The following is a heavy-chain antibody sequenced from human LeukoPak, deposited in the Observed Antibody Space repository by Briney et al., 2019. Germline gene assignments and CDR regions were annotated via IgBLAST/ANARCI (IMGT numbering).Heavy chain of an antibody. D-gene: IGHD2-21*02. V-gene: IGHV1-2*02. J-gene: IGHJ4*02. Sequence: ASVKVSCKTSGYFFIDSYLHWVRQAPGQGLEWVGWINPQTGGSDSKQIFQGRVTLTRDTSASTAYLELSNLRSDDTAIYYCVRVKHIVMVTAIKYYDSWGQGTLVTVSS. CDR1: GYFFIDSY. CDR3: VRVKHIVMVTAIKYYDS. CDR2: INPQTGGS.